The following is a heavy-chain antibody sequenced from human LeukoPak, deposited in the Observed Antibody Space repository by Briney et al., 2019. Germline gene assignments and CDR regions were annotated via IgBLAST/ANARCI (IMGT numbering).Heavy chain of an antibody. CDR3: ARIKRATTRAGTFDY. CDR2: IYHSGST. V-gene: IGHV4-38-2*02. Sequence: SETLSLTCTVSGYSISSGYYWGWIRQPPGKGLEWIGSIYHSGSTYYNPSLKSRVTISVDTSKNQFSLKLSSVTAADTAAYYCARIKRATTRAGTFDYWGQGTLVTVSS. D-gene: IGHD1-26*01. J-gene: IGHJ4*02. CDR1: GYSISSGYY.